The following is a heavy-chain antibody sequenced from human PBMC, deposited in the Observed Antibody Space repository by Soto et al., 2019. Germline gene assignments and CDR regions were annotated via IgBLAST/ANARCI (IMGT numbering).Heavy chain of an antibody. D-gene: IGHD5-12*01. Sequence: GESLKISCHGSGYNFATHWIGWVRHKAGKGLEWMGIIFPGDAETRYSPSFQGHITISADKSISIAHLRWSSLKASDTGMYYCATPGGFGMDVWGQGTTVTVSS. CDR3: ATPGGFGMDV. J-gene: IGHJ6*02. CDR2: IFPGDAET. CDR1: GYNFATHW. V-gene: IGHV5-51*01.